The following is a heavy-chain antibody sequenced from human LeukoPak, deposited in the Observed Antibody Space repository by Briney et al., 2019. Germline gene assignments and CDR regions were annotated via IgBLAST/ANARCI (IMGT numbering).Heavy chain of an antibody. CDR3: ARDRSGYSYGFLPAEFNY. Sequence: GGSLRLSCAASGFTFSDYYMSWIRRAPGKGLEWVSYIGNSGSTIYHADSVKGRFTISRDNAKNSLYLQMNSLRAEDTAVYYCARDRSGYSYGFLPAEFNYWGQGTLVTVSS. CDR2: IGNSGSTI. D-gene: IGHD5-18*01. CDR1: GFTFSDYY. J-gene: IGHJ4*02. V-gene: IGHV3-11*04.